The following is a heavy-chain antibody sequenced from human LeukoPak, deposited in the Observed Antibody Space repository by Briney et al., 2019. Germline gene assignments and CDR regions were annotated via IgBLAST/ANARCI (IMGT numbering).Heavy chain of an antibody. CDR1: GVSFNFYS. CDR2: TNPSGDT. J-gene: IGHJ3*02. Sequence: PSETLSLTCAVSGVSFNFYSWTWIRQSPGKGLEWIGETNPSGDTNYSPSLKSRAPISVDTSKNQFSLNVRSVTVADTAVYFCARGNPTITMAWGNAFDIWGRGTMVTVSS. D-gene: IGHD3-10*01. V-gene: IGHV4-34*01. CDR3: ARGNPTITMAWGNAFDI.